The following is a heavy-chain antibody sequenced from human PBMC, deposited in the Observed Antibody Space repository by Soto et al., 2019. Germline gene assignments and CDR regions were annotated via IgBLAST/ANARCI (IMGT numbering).Heavy chain of an antibody. CDR2: LDYSGTT. CDR1: GGSISSYY. CDR3: ARDSFPPYSSSSKGFDY. Sequence: QVQLQESGPGLVKPSETLSLICTVSGGSISSYYWNWIRQSPGKGLEWIASLDYSGTTNYNPSLKSRINTSVDPSKKQFSLKIRSVTAADTAVYYCARDSFPPYSSSSKGFDYWGQGSLVTVAT. V-gene: IGHV4-59*01. D-gene: IGHD6-6*01. J-gene: IGHJ4*02.